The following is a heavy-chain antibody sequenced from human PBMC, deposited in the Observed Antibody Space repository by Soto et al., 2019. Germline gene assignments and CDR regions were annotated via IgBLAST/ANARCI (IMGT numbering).Heavy chain of an antibody. V-gene: IGHV3-30-3*01. Sequence: QVQLVESGGGVVQPGRSLRLSCAASGFTFSSYAMHWVRQAPGKGLEWVAVISYDGSNKYYADSVKGRFTISRDNSKNTLYLQMNSLRAEDTAVYYCARGPWLSLFDYWGQGTLVTVSS. CDR2: ISYDGSNK. J-gene: IGHJ4*02. D-gene: IGHD3-22*01. CDR1: GFTFSSYA. CDR3: ARGPWLSLFDY.